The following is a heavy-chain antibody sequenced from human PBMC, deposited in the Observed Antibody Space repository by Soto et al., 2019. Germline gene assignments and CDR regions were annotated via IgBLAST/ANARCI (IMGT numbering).Heavy chain of an antibody. V-gene: IGHV3-73*01. J-gene: IGHJ6*02. CDR1: GFTFSGSA. D-gene: IGHD6-6*01. CDR2: IRSKANSYAT. Sequence: EVQLVESGGGLVQPGGSLKLSCAASGFTFSGSAMHWVRQASGKGLEWVGRIRSKANSYATAYAASVKGRFTISRDDSKNTAYLQMNSLKTEDTAVYYCTSSSIAARPPPMPYYYYGMDVWGQGTTVTVSS. CDR3: TSSSIAARPPPMPYYYYGMDV.